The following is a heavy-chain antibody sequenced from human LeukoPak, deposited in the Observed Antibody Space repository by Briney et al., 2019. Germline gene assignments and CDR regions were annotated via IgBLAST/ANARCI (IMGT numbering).Heavy chain of an antibody. CDR2: IVVHNGHT. J-gene: IGHJ3*02. Sequence: GASVKVSCKASGFTPASAVQWVRQARGQLLEWVGWIVVHNGHTNYAQKFQGRVTMTRDTSTSTVFMELSSLRSDDTAVYYCARERSYRGANDAFDIWGQGTMVTVSS. CDR3: ARERSYRGANDAFDI. D-gene: IGHD1-26*01. V-gene: IGHV1-58*01. CDR1: GFTPASA.